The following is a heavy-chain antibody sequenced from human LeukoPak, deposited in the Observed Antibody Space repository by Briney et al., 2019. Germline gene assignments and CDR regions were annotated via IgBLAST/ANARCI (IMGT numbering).Heavy chain of an antibody. J-gene: IGHJ4*02. CDR1: GGSFSGYY. CDR2: INHSGST. Sequence: SETLSPTCAVYGGSFSGYYWSWIRQPPGKGLEWIGEINHSGSTNYNPSLKSRVTISVDTSKNQFSLKLSSVTAADTAVYYCATLPTKHCSGGSCYPNPGYWGQGTLVTVSS. D-gene: IGHD2-15*01. V-gene: IGHV4-34*01. CDR3: ATLPTKHCSGGSCYPNPGY.